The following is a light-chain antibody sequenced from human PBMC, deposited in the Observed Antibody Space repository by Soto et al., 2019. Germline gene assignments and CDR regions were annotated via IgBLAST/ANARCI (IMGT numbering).Light chain of an antibody. Sequence: EIVLTQSPGTLSLSPGERATLSCRASQSVSSNYLAWYQQKPGQAPRLLIYGASSRATGIPDRFSGSGSGTDFTLTISRLEPEDLAVYYCQQYGCSPRVTFGGGTKVEIK. CDR3: QQYGCSPRVT. CDR1: QSVSSNY. V-gene: IGKV3-20*01. CDR2: GAS. J-gene: IGKJ4*01.